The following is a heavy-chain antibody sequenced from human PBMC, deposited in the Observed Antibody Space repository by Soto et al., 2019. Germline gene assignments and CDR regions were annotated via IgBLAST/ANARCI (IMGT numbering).Heavy chain of an antibody. V-gene: IGHV6-1*01. D-gene: IGHD7-27*01. J-gene: IGHJ3*02. CDR3: ERDLVTGDHGARGHAFDI. CDR1: GDSVSSNSAA. CDR2: TYYRSKWYN. Sequence: QVQLQQSGPGLVKPSQTLSLTCAISGDSVSSNSAAWNWIRQSPSRGLEWLGRTYYRSKWYNDYSVSVKSRITINPDTSKHQFSLQLNSVTPEDTAVYYCERDLVTGDHGARGHAFDIWGQGTMVTVSS.